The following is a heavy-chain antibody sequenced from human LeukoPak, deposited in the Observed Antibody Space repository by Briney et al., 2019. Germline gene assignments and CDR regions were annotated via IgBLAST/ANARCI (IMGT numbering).Heavy chain of an antibody. CDR2: ISSSSSYI. J-gene: IGHJ4*02. Sequence: GGSLRLSCAASGFTFSIYTMNWVRQAPGKGLEWVSSISSSSSYIYYADSVKGRFTISRDNAKNSLYLQMNSLRAEDTAVYYCARDGGYGYFDYWGQGTLVTVSS. D-gene: IGHD5-18*01. CDR3: ARDGGYGYFDY. V-gene: IGHV3-21*01. CDR1: GFTFSIYT.